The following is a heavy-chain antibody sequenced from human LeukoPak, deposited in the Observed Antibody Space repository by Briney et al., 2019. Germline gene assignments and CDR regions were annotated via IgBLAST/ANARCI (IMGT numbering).Heavy chain of an antibody. D-gene: IGHD5-12*01. CDR3: ARPGYSGYKYYYYYMDV. CDR1: GFTFSTYS. J-gene: IGHJ6*03. CDR2: ISSSSSYI. V-gene: IGHV3-21*01. Sequence: GGSLRLSCAASGFTFSTYSMNWVRQAPGKGLEWVSSISSSSSYIYYADSVKGRFTISRDNAKNSLYLQMNSLRAEDTAVYYCARPGYSGYKYYYYYMDVWGKGTTVTVSS.